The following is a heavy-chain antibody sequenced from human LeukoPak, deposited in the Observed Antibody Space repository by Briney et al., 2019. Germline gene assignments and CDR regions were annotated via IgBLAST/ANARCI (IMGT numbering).Heavy chain of an antibody. D-gene: IGHD3-16*01. CDR3: ASSSSPLKGGGY. CDR1: GFTVSSNY. CDR2: IYSGGST. J-gene: IGHJ4*02. Sequence: QTGGSLRLSCAASGFTVSSNYMSWVRQAPGKGLEWVSVIYSGGSTYYADSVKGRFTISRDNSKNTLYLQMNSLRAEDTAVYYCASSSSPLKGGGYWGQGTLVTVSS. V-gene: IGHV3-53*01.